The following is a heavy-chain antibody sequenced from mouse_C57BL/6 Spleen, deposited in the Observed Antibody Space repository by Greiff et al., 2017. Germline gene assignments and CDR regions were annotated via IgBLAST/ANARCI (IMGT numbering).Heavy chain of an antibody. D-gene: IGHD2-1*01. CDR3: AIPNYDYAMYD. J-gene: IGHJ4*01. CDR1: GYAFSSSW. CDR2: IYPGDGDT. Sequence: QVQLQQSGPELVKPGASVKISCKASGYAFSSSWMNWVKQRPGKGLEWIGRIYPGDGDTNYNGKFKGKATLTAEKSSSTAYMQLSSLTSEDSAVYFCAIPNYDYAMYDGGQGASVTSSS. V-gene: IGHV1-82*01.